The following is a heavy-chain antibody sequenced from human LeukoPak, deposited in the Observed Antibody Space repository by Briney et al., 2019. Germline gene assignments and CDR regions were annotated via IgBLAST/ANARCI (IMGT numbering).Heavy chain of an antibody. J-gene: IGHJ4*02. CDR2: LSGSGAST. D-gene: IGHD4-23*01. CDR1: GFTFSGYA. Sequence: GGSLRLSCTASGFTFSGYAMSWVRQAPGKGLDWVSGLSGSGASTYYADSVKGRFTISRDNSNNALHLQMNSLRGEDTAIYYCARDFRATVVTAGPDYWGQGTLVTVSS. V-gene: IGHV3-23*01. CDR3: ARDFRATVVTAGPDY.